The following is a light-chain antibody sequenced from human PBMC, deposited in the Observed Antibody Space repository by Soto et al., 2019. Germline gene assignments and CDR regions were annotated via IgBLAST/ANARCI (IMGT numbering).Light chain of an antibody. Sequence: EIVLTQSPVTLSLSPGERATLSCRASHSVSSDLLWYQQKPGQSPRLLISDASNMDTGIPARFSGSGSGTDFILTISSLEPEDFAVYYCQQRNRWPLTFGGGTRVEIK. CDR3: QQRNRWPLT. CDR1: HSVSSD. J-gene: IGKJ4*01. CDR2: DAS. V-gene: IGKV3-11*01.